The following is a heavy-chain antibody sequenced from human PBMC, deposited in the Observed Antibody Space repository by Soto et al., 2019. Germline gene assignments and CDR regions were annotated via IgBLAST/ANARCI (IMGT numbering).Heavy chain of an antibody. CDR2: IHPNSGGT. Sequence: ASVKVSCKTSGYTFTYYGISWVRQAPGQGLEWMGWIHPNSGGTNYAQKFQGWVTMTRDTSIRTAYMELSRLRSDDTAVYYCARQREYYYDSSSFTGAFDIWGQGTMVT. CDR3: ARQREYYYDSSSFTGAFDI. D-gene: IGHD3-22*01. V-gene: IGHV1-2*04. CDR1: GYTFTYYG. J-gene: IGHJ3*02.